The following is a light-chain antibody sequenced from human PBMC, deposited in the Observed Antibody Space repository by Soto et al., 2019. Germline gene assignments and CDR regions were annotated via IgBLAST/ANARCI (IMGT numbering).Light chain of an antibody. Sequence: DIQLTQSPSSLSASVGDRVTITCQASHDINTYLHWYQQKLVKAPKLLIYDASNLETGVPSRFSGSGSVTEFTFTITILQPEDMATYYCHQYDTVPYDFGPGTKVDL. CDR3: HQYDTVPYD. J-gene: IGKJ3*01. CDR2: DAS. CDR1: HDINTY. V-gene: IGKV1-33*01.